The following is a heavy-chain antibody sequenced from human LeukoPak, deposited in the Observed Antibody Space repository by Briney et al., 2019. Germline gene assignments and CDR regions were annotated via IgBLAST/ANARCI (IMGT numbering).Heavy chain of an antibody. V-gene: IGHV3-30*18. J-gene: IGHJ4*02. Sequence: PGGSLRLSCAASGFTFSTFGMHWVRQAPGKGLEWVAAISYHGSFQYYTDSVRGRFTISRDNSKNILFLQMNSLTADDTALYYCAKEDWDNSAWYGRIEYWGQGTPVTVSS. CDR2: ISYHGSFQ. CDR3: AKEDWDNSAWYGRIEY. CDR1: GFTFSTFG. D-gene: IGHD6-19*01.